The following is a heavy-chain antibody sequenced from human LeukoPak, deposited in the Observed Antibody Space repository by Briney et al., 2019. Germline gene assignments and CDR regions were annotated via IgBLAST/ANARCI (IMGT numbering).Heavy chain of an antibody. Sequence: GGSLRLSCAASGFTFSSYAMSWVRQAPGKGLEWVSAISGSGGSTYYADSVKGRFTISRDNSKNTLYLQMNSLRAEDTAVYYCAKDHRQAGLLYGYFDYWGQGTLVTVSS. J-gene: IGHJ4*02. CDR3: AKDHRQAGLLYGYFDY. CDR2: ISGSGGST. CDR1: GFTFSSYA. D-gene: IGHD3-3*01. V-gene: IGHV3-23*01.